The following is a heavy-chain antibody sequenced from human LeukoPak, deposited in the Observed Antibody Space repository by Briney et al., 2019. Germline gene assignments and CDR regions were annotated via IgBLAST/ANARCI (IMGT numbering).Heavy chain of an antibody. V-gene: IGHV3-53*01. CDR2: IYSGGST. CDR1: GFTVSSNY. Sequence: GGSLRLSCAASGFTVSSNYMSWVRQAPGKGLEWVSVIYSGGSTYYADSVKGRFTISRDNSKNTLYLQMNSLRAEDTAVYYCARGGSSWYFPYFDYWGQGTLVTVSS. J-gene: IGHJ4*02. D-gene: IGHD6-13*01. CDR3: ARGGSSWYFPYFDY.